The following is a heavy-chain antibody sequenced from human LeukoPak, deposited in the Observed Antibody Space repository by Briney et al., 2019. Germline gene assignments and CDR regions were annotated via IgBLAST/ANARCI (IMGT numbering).Heavy chain of an antibody. D-gene: IGHD3-16*02. Sequence: PGGSLTLSCAASGLTVSSNYMSWVRQAPGKGLEWVSVIYDGAGTHYADSVKGQFTISRDISKNTVYLQMNSLRAEDTAVYYCARDGRLGELSTFDYWGQGTLVTVSS. CDR2: IYDGAGT. J-gene: IGHJ4*02. V-gene: IGHV3-53*01. CDR1: GLTVSSNY. CDR3: ARDGRLGELSTFDY.